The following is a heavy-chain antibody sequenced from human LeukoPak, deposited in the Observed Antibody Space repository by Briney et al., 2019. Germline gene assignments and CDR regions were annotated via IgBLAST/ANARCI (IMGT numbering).Heavy chain of an antibody. Sequence: PSETLSLTCAVSGGTISSYYWNWLRQPPGMGLEWIGYIHDSGSTKYNPSLKSRVTISVDTSKNQFSLKLSSVTAADTAVYYCARWYYRGWNIYSSGQGTLVTVSS. V-gene: IGHV4-59*08. CDR1: GGTISSYY. CDR3: ARWYYRGWNIYS. D-gene: IGHD1/OR15-1a*01. CDR2: IHDSGST. J-gene: IGHJ4*02.